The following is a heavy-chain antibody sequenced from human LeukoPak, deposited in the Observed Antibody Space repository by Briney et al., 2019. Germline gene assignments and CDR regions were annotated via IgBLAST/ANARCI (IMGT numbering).Heavy chain of an antibody. CDR1: GYSFTSYW. D-gene: IGHD2-2*02. Sequence: GESLKISCKGSGYSFTSYWIGWVRQMPGRGLEWMGIIYPGDSDTRYSPSFQGQVTISADKSISTAYLQWSSLKASDTAMYYYARQTRYCSSTSCYSTGGKFDIWGQGTMVTVSS. V-gene: IGHV5-51*01. J-gene: IGHJ3*02. CDR2: IYPGDSDT. CDR3: ARQTRYCSSTSCYSTGGKFDI.